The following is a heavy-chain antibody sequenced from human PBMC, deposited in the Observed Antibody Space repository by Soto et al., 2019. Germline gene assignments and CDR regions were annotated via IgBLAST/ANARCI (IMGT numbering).Heavy chain of an antibody. D-gene: IGHD1-26*01. J-gene: IGHJ4*02. V-gene: IGHV3-30*04. CDR1: GFTFNHFA. CDR3: AREDSGDYFAYFDY. CDR2: ISYDGRRK. Sequence: QVQLVESGGGAVQPGRSLRLSCAASGFTFNHFAMHWVRQAPGKGLDWVAVISYDGRRKSYADSVKGRFTISRDNSERTLDLQMNNLTSQDTGIYYCAREDSGDYFAYFDYWVQGSLVAVSS.